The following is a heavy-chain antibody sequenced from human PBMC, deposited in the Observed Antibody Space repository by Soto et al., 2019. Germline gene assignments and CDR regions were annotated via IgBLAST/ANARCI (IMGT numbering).Heavy chain of an antibody. CDR3: ASALRLGELSSHDAFDI. J-gene: IGHJ3*02. D-gene: IGHD3-16*02. Sequence: PSETLSLTCTVSGGSISSGDYYWSWIRQPPXKGLEWIGYIYYSGSTYYNPSLKSRVTISVDTSKNQFSLKLSSVTAADTAVYYCASALRLGELSSHDAFDIWGQGTMVTVSS. CDR2: IYYSGST. V-gene: IGHV4-30-4*01. CDR1: GGSISSGDYY.